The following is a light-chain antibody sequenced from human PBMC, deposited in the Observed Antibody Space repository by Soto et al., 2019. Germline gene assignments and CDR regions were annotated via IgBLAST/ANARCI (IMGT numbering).Light chain of an antibody. CDR1: GSDVGVYNY. Sequence: QSVLTQPASVSGSPGQSITISCTATGSDVGVYNYVSWYQQHPGKAPKLMIYEVINRPSGVSNRFSGSRSGNTASLIISGLQAEDEADYYCSSYTSSSPLVFGGGTKVTVL. V-gene: IGLV2-14*01. CDR2: EVI. J-gene: IGLJ2*01. CDR3: SSYTSSSPLV.